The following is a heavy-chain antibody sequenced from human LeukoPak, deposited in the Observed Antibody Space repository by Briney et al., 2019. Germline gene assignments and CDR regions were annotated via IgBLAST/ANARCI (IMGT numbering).Heavy chain of an antibody. CDR1: GYTFTSYY. CDR3: VRDMSQTFDY. Sequence: ASVKVSCKASGYTFTSYYMHWVRQAPGQGLEWMGWISAYNGVTNYAQKFQGRVTMTTDTSTSTAYMELRSLRSDDTAVYFCVRDMSQTFDYWGQGTLVTVSS. D-gene: IGHD3-10*02. V-gene: IGHV1-18*04. CDR2: ISAYNGVT. J-gene: IGHJ4*02.